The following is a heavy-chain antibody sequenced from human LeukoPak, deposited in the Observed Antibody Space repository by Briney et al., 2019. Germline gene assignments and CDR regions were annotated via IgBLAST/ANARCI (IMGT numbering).Heavy chain of an antibody. CDR2: ISAYNGNI. D-gene: IGHD3-3*01. J-gene: IGHJ4*02. Sequence: ASVKVSCRASGYTFISYGITWVRQAPGQGLEWLGWISAYNGNIDYAQKLQGRVTLTTDTSTSTAYMEVRSLRSDDTAVYYCASMSGYYPSYYFDYWGQGTLVTVSS. V-gene: IGHV1-18*01. CDR1: GYTFISYG. CDR3: ASMSGYYPSYYFDY.